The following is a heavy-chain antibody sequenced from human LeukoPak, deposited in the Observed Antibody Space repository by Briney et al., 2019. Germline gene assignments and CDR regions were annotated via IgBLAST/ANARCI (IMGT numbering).Heavy chain of an antibody. Sequence: ASVKVSCKVSGYTLTELSMHWVRQAPGKGLEWMGGFDPEDGETIYAQKFQGRVTMTEDTSTDTAYMELSSLRSEDTAVYYCATDPGVGTTAFLAFDIWGQGTMVTVSS. CDR3: ATDPGVGTTAFLAFDI. CDR1: GYTLTELS. D-gene: IGHD1-1*01. J-gene: IGHJ3*02. CDR2: FDPEDGET. V-gene: IGHV1-24*01.